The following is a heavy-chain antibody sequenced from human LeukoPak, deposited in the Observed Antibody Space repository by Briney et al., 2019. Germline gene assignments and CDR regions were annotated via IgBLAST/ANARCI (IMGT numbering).Heavy chain of an antibody. CDR2: IYYSGST. J-gene: IGHJ4*02. Sequence: PSETLSLTCTVSVGSISSYYWSWIRQPPGKGLEWLGYIYYSGSTNYNPSLKSRVTISVDTSKNQFSLKLSSVTAADTAVYYCARGLRFLEWLTQDYWGQGTLVTVSS. CDR1: VGSISSYY. V-gene: IGHV4-59*01. CDR3: ARGLRFLEWLTQDY. D-gene: IGHD3-3*01.